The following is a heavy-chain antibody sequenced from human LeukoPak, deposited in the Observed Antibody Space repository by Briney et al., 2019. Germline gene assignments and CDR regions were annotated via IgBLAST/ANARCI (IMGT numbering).Heavy chain of an antibody. D-gene: IGHD2-2*01. CDR3: ARQRAYCSSTSCYRRGYLFDY. CDR2: ISRSGSTI. J-gene: IGHJ4*02. CDR1: GFTFSDYY. V-gene: IGHV3-11*01. Sequence: GGSLRLSCAASGFTFSDYYMSWIRQAPGKGLEWVSYISRSGSTIYYADSVKGRFTISRDNAKNSLYLQMNSLRAEDTAVYYCARQRAYCSSTSCYRRGYLFDYWGQGTLVTVSS.